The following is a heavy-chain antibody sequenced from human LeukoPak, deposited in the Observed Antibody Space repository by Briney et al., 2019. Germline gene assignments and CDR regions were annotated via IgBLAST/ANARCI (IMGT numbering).Heavy chain of an antibody. CDR2: IYYSRST. Sequence: SETLSLTCTVSGGSFSSSSYYWGWIRQPPGKGLEWIGSIYYSRSTYYNPSLKSRVTISVDTSKNQFSLKLSSVTAADTAVYYCARAVGSGSFQTYYYYMDVWGKGTTVTVSS. V-gene: IGHV4-39*07. CDR3: ARAVGSGSFQTYYYYMDV. CDR1: GGSFSSSSYY. J-gene: IGHJ6*03. D-gene: IGHD3-10*01.